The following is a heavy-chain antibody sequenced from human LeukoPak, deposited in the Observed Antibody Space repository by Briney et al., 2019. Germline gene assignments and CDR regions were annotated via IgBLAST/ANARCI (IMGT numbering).Heavy chain of an antibody. CDR3: ARERELEPDY. CDR2: ISSSSSYI. J-gene: IGHJ4*02. V-gene: IGHV3-21*01. Sequence: GGSLRLSCAASGFTFSSYSMNWVRQAPGKGLEWVSSISSSSSYIYYADSVKGRLTISRDNAKNSLYLQMNSLRAEDTAVYYCARERELEPDYWGQGTLVTVSS. CDR1: GFTFSSYS. D-gene: IGHD1-1*01.